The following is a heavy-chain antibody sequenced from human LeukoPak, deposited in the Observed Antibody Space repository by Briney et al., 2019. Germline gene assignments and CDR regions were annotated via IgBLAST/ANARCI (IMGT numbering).Heavy chain of an antibody. Sequence: GASVKVSCKASGYTFTTYAIHWVRQAPGRSLEWMGRINAGNGDAKYSQSSHDRITITRDTSASTVYMELTSLRSEDTAVYYCGKSAPSGFDPWGQGTLVTVSS. J-gene: IGHJ5*02. CDR3: GKSAPSGFDP. CDR2: INAGNGDA. V-gene: IGHV1-3*01. CDR1: GYTFTTYA.